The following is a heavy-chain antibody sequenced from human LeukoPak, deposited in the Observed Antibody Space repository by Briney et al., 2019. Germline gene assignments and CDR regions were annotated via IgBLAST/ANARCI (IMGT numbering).Heavy chain of an antibody. J-gene: IGHJ6*03. Sequence: SETLSLACTVSGGSISSFYWSWIRQPPGKGLEWIGRIFTSGSTNYNPSLKSRVSISVDKSKNQFSLKLSSVTAADTAVYYCARERTSYYYYYMDVWGKGTTVTVSS. CDR2: IFTSGST. CDR1: GGSISSFY. CDR3: ARERTSYYYYYMDV. V-gene: IGHV4-4*07.